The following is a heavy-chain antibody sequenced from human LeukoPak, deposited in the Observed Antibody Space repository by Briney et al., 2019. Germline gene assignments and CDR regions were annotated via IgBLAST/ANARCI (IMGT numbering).Heavy chain of an antibody. D-gene: IGHD2-8*01. J-gene: IGHJ3*02. CDR1: GFTFSSYS. CDR3: ARDDCTNGVCPPRGYAFDI. Sequence: PGGSLRLSCAASGFTFSSYSMNWVRQAPGKGLEWVSSISSSSSYIYYADSVKGRFTISRDNAKNSLYLQMNSLRAEDTAVYYCARDDCTNGVCPPRGYAFDIWGQGQWSPSLQ. CDR2: ISSSSSYI. V-gene: IGHV3-21*01.